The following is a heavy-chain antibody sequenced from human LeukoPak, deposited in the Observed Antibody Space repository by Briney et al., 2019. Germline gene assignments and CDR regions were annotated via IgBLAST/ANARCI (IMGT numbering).Heavy chain of an antibody. CDR3: ARGAALAYCGGDCSENFDY. J-gene: IGHJ4*02. D-gene: IGHD2-21*02. Sequence: ASVKVSCKASGYTFTGYYMHWVRQAPGQGLEWMGWINPNSGGTNYAQKFQGRGTMTRDPSISTAYMELSRLRSDDTAVYYCARGAALAYCGGDCSENFDYWGQGTLVTVSS. V-gene: IGHV1-2*02. CDR2: INPNSGGT. CDR1: GYTFTGYY.